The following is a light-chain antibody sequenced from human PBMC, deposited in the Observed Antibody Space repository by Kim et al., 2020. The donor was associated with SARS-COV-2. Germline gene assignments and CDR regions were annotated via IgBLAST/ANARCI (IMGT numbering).Light chain of an antibody. CDR1: QNIATY. V-gene: IGKV1-39*01. CDR2: ASS. J-gene: IGKJ2*01. CDR3: QQSYTTPYT. Sequence: DIQMTQSPSSLSASVGDRINITCRTNQNIATYLHWYQQKPGKAPNLLIYASSSLESGVPSRFSGSGSVTDFTLTIASLQTEDFATYYCQQSYTTPYTFGQGTKLEI.